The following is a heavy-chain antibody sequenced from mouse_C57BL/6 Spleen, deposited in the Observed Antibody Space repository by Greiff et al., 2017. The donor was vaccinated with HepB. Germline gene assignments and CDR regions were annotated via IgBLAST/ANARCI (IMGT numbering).Heavy chain of an antibody. V-gene: IGHV1-62-2*01. CDR3: ARHEDGPYYYGSSYGFDY. CDR2: FYPGSGSI. Sequence: VQLQQSGAELVKPGASVKLSCKASGYTFTEYTIHWVKQRSGQGLEWIGWFYPGSGSIKYNEKFKDKATLTADKSSSTVYMELSRLTSEDSAVYFCARHEDGPYYYGSSYGFDYWGQGTTLTVSS. CDR1: GYTFTEYT. D-gene: IGHD1-1*01. J-gene: IGHJ2*01.